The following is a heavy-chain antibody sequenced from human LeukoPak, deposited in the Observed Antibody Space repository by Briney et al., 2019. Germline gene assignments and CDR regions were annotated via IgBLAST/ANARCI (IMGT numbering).Heavy chain of an antibody. D-gene: IGHD6-19*01. Sequence: PGGSLRLSCAASGFTFSSYGMSWVRQAPGKGLEWVSIIYSGGSTFYADSVKGRFTISRDNSKNTLYLQMNSLRAEDTAVYYCASLESSGWSPFDYWGQGTLVTVSS. CDR2: IYSGGST. V-gene: IGHV3-66*01. CDR1: GFTFSSYG. J-gene: IGHJ4*02. CDR3: ASLESSGWSPFDY.